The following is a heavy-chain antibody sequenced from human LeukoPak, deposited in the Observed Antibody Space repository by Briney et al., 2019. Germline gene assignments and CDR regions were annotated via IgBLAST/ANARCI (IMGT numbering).Heavy chain of an antibody. CDR2: IYPGDSDT. D-gene: IGHD3-22*01. Sequence: GESLKISCKGSGYSFTSYWIGWVRQMPGKGLEWMGIIYPGDSDTRYSPSFQGQVTISADKSISTAYLQWSSLKASDTAMYYCARLDKLDYYDSSGYFGYWGQGTLVTVSS. J-gene: IGHJ4*02. CDR3: ARLDKLDYYDSSGYFGY. V-gene: IGHV5-51*01. CDR1: GYSFTSYW.